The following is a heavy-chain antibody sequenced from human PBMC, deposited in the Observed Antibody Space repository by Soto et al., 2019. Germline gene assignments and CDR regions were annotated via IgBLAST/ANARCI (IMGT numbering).Heavy chain of an antibody. Sequence: ESLKISCKGSGYIFTTYWIAWVRQMPGKGLEWMGSIFPGDAETRFSPSFQGQVTISADKSINTAYLQWSSLRASDTAIYYCARVPAGFLEGAGGMDVWGQGTTVTV. CDR3: ARVPAGFLEGAGGMDV. J-gene: IGHJ6*02. D-gene: IGHD3-3*01. CDR1: GYIFTTYW. V-gene: IGHV5-51*01. CDR2: IFPGDAET.